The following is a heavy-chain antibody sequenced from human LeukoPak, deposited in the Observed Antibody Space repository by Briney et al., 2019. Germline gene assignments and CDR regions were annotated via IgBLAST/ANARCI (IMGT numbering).Heavy chain of an antibody. V-gene: IGHV3-23*01. CDR2: ISGIGDRL. J-gene: IGHJ4*02. D-gene: IGHD1-14*01. CDR1: GFTVSSNY. Sequence: GGSLRLSCAASGFTVSSNYMSWVRQAPGKGPEWVSAISGIGDRLYYADSVKGRFTISRDNSKNTLSLQMDGLRAEDTDVYYCAKESKYTSPRNYYFDHWGQGTLVTV. CDR3: AKESKYTSPRNYYFDH.